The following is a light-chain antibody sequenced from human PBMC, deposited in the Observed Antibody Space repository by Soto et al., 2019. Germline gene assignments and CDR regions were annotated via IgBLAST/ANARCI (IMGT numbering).Light chain of an antibody. CDR1: SSDVGGYNY. CDR2: GVS. V-gene: IGLV2-14*01. Sequence: QSALTQPASVSGSPGQSITISCTGTSSDVGGYNYVSWYQHHPGKAPKLMIYGVSNRPSGVSYRFSGSKSGNTASLTISGLQAEDEADYYCSSYTSSSTRLIFGGGTKVTVL. J-gene: IGLJ2*01. CDR3: SSYTSSSTRLI.